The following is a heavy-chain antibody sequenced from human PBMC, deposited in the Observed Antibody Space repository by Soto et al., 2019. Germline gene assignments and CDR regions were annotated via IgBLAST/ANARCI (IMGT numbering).Heavy chain of an antibody. CDR3: AKHVPDYRDRILLTYGMDV. CDR1: GFTFSSYG. Sequence: QVELVESGGGVVQPGRSLRLSCVASGFTFSSYGMHWVRQPPGKGLEWLAVISYDGSNRYHEDSLKGPFTISRENSRNTLYLQVNSLRPEDTPFYYCAKHVPDYRDRILLTYGMDVWGRVTTVTVS. CDR2: ISYDGSNR. J-gene: IGHJ6*02. D-gene: IGHD3-10*01. V-gene: IGHV3-30*18.